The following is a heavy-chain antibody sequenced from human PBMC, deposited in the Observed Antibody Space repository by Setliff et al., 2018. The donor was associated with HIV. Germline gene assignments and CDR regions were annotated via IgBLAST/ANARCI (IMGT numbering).Heavy chain of an antibody. D-gene: IGHD6-19*01. Sequence: SETLSLTCTVSGGSISSGTYYWSWVRQPAGKGLEWIGRIYTSGSTNYNPSLTSRVTISVDTSKNQFSLKLSSVTAEDTAVYYCAREFTSVAGTRPPFDPWGQGTLVTVSS. CDR2: IYTSGST. J-gene: IGHJ5*02. CDR1: GGSISSGTYY. CDR3: AREFTSVAGTRPPFDP. V-gene: IGHV4-61*02.